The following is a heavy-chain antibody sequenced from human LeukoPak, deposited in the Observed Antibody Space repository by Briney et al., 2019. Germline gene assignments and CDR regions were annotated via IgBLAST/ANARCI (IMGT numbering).Heavy chain of an antibody. CDR3: ARVQLAVAGYNWFDP. CDR1: GYTFTSYA. CDR2: INTNTGNP. Sequence: ASVKVSCKASGYTFTSYAMNWVRQAPGQGLEWMVWINTNTGNPTYAQGFTGRFVFSLDTSVSTAYLQISSLKAEDTALYYCARVQLAVAGYNWFDPWGQGTLVTISA. D-gene: IGHD6-19*01. J-gene: IGHJ5*02. V-gene: IGHV7-4-1*02.